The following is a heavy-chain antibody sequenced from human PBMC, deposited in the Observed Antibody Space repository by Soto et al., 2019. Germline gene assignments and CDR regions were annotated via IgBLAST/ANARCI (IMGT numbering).Heavy chain of an antibody. V-gene: IGHV2-5*02. D-gene: IGHD2-21*01. CDR3: AHFTIFLLNV. Sequence: QITLKESGPTLVKPTQSLTLTCTFSGFSLNTGGVGVGWVRQPPGKALEWLALIYWDDDKRYSPSLKSRLTITQDTSKSQVVLTMTNMDPVDTATSYCAHFTIFLLNVWGQGTTVTVS. J-gene: IGHJ6*02. CDR2: IYWDDDK. CDR1: GFSLNTGGVG.